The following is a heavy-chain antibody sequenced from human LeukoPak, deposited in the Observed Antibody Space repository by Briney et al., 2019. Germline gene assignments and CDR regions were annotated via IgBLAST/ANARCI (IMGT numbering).Heavy chain of an antibody. Sequence: PGGSLRLSCAASGFTVSSNYMSWVRQAPGKGLEWVSVIYSGGSTYYADSVKGRFTISRDNSKNTLYLQMNSLRAEDTAVYYCARGVDGPGRGTDAFDIWAKGQWSPSLQ. D-gene: IGHD3-16*01. V-gene: IGHV3-66*01. J-gene: IGHJ3*02. CDR2: IYSGGST. CDR3: ARGVDGPGRGTDAFDI. CDR1: GFTVSSNY.